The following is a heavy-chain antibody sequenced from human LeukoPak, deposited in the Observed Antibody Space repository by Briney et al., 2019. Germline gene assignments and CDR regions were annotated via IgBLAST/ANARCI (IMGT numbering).Heavy chain of an antibody. D-gene: IGHD3-9*01. CDR3: ARGSGYSPFDY. CDR2: INHSGST. J-gene: IGHJ4*02. CDR1: GGSFSGYY. V-gene: IGHV4-34*01. Sequence: SETLSLTCAVYGGSFSGYYWSWIRQPPGKGLEWIGEINHSGSTNYNPSLKSRVTISVDTSKNQFSLKLSSVTAADTAVYYCARGSGYSPFDYWGQGTLVTVSS.